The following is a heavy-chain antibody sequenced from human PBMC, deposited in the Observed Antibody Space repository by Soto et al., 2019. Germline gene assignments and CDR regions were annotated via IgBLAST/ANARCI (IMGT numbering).Heavy chain of an antibody. CDR1: GGSFSGYY. V-gene: IGHV4-34*01. D-gene: IGHD2-15*01. Sequence: ASETLSLTCAVYGGSFSGYYWSWIREPPGKGLEWMGEINHSGSTNYNPSLKSRVTISVDTSKNQFSLKLSSVTAADTAVYYCARGDLGYCSGGSCFGYYYGMDVWGQGTTVTVSS. CDR2: INHSGST. J-gene: IGHJ6*02. CDR3: ARGDLGYCSGGSCFGYYYGMDV.